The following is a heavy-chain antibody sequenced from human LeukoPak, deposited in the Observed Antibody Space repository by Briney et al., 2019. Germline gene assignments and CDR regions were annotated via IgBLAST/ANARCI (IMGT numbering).Heavy chain of an antibody. Sequence: AGGSLRLSCAASGFTFSSYALSWVRQAPGKGLEWVSAISGNGGSTYYADSVKGRFTISRDNAKNSLYLQMNSLRAEDTALYYCAKVYAAAGSYYYYGMDVWGQGTTVTVSS. J-gene: IGHJ6*02. CDR3: AKVYAAAGSYYYYGMDV. CDR2: ISGNGGST. D-gene: IGHD6-13*01. CDR1: GFTFSSYA. V-gene: IGHV3-23*01.